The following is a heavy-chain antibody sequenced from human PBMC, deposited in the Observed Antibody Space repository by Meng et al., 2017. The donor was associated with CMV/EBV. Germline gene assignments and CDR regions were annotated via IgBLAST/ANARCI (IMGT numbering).Heavy chain of an antibody. J-gene: IGHJ4*02. CDR1: GGSNSSGDYS. CDR2: IYYSGST. V-gene: IGHV4-30-4*08. CDR3: ARVMGPNRTPYYFDY. D-gene: IGHD1-14*01. Sequence: QVPLQGSGPGLVKPSQALSLTCTASGGSNSSGDYSWSWIRQPPGKGLEWIGYIYYSGSTYYNPSLKSRVTISVDTSKNQFSLKLSSVTAADTAAYYCARVMGPNRTPYYFDYWGQGTLVTVSS.